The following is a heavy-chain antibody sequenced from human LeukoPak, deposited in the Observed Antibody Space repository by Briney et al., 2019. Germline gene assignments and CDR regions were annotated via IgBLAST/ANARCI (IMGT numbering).Heavy chain of an antibody. CDR1: GFTFSSYD. J-gene: IGHJ3*02. CDR2: IGTAGDT. Sequence: GGSLRLSCAASGFTFSSYDMHWVRQATGKGLEWVSAIGTAGDTYYPGSVKGRFTISRENAKNSLYLQMNSLRAGDTAVYYCARLGVQRDWGSDVGAFDIRGQGTMVTVSS. V-gene: IGHV3-13*01. CDR3: ARLGVQRDWGSDVGAFDI. D-gene: IGHD7-27*01.